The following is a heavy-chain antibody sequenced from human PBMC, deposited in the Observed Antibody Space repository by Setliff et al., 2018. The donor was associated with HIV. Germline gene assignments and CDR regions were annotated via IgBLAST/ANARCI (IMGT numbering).Heavy chain of an antibody. V-gene: IGHV4-34*01. J-gene: IGHJ4*02. CDR1: GGSFSGYF. CDR2: INHAGIT. CDR3: AREKNDYNNYYFDY. Sequence: SETLSLTCTVYGGSFSGYFWSWIRQSPGKGLEWIGEINHAGITYYNPSLKSRVTISVVTSKKQFSLKLSSVTAADTAVYYCAREKNDYNNYYFDYWGQGTLVTVSS. D-gene: IGHD4-4*01.